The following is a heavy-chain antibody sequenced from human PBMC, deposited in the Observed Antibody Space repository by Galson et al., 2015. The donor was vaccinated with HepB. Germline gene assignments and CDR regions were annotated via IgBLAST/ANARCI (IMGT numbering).Heavy chain of an antibody. CDR1: GFTFSSYS. V-gene: IGHV3-48*01. D-gene: IGHD3-10*01. J-gene: IGHJ3*02. CDR2: ISSSSSTI. Sequence: SLRLSCAASGFTFSSYSMNWVRQAPGKGLEWVSYISSSSSTIYYADSVKGRFTISRDNAKNSLYLQMNSLRAEDTAVYYCAREGFWDAFDIWGQGTMVTVSS. CDR3: AREGFWDAFDI.